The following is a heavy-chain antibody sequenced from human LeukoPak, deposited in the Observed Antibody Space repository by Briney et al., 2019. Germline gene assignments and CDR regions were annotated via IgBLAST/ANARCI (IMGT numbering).Heavy chain of an antibody. D-gene: IGHD7-27*01. CDR2: IDYSGST. CDR3: GRDREGNWVDY. Sequence: PSETLSLTCTVIGGSIGAYFWSWIRQPPGKGLEWIGYIDYSGSTNYNPSLKSRVTISRDTSKNQFSLKLNSVSAADTAVYYCGRDREGNWVDYWGQGTLVTVSS. CDR1: GGSIGAYF. V-gene: IGHV4-59*01. J-gene: IGHJ4*02.